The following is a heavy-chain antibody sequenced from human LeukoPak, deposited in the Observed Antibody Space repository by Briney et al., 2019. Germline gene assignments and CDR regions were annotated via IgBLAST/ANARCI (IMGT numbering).Heavy chain of an antibody. CDR1: GYTFTSYY. CDR2: ISAYNGNT. D-gene: IGHD3-22*01. Sequence: ASVKVSCKASGYTFTSYYMHWVRQAPGQGLEWMGWISAYNGNTNYAQKLQGRVTMTTDTSTSTAYMELRSLRSDDTAVYYCARVCPYYYDSSGFLSALCYFDYWGQGTLVTVSS. CDR3: ARVCPYYYDSSGFLSALCYFDY. V-gene: IGHV1-18*04. J-gene: IGHJ4*02.